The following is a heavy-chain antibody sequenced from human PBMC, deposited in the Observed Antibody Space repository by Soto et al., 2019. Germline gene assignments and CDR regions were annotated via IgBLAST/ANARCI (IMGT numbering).Heavy chain of an antibody. V-gene: IGHV3-23*01. D-gene: IGHD6-19*01. CDR3: ANAGGYRSGWYGDN. J-gene: IGHJ4*02. CDR1: GFTFSSYA. CDR2: ISGGGDYT. Sequence: GGSLRLSCAASGFTFSSYAMTWVRQAPGKGLEWVSGISGGGDYTYYLDSVKGRFTISRDNSKNTLYLQMSSLRAEDTAVYFCANAGGYRSGWYGDNWGQGTLVTVSS.